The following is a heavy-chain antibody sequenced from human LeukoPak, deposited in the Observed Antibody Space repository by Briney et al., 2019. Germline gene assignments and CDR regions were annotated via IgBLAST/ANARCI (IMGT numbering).Heavy chain of an antibody. J-gene: IGHJ4*02. D-gene: IGHD2-21*01. V-gene: IGHV4-59*12. CDR1: GGSISSYY. Sequence: PSETLSLTCTVSGGSISSYYWSWIRQPPGKGLEWIGYIYYSGSTNYNPSLKSRVTISVDKSKNQFSLKLSSVTAADTAVYFCARAFVGATGSYFDYWGQGTLVTVSS. CDR2: IYYSGST. CDR3: ARAFVGATGSYFDY.